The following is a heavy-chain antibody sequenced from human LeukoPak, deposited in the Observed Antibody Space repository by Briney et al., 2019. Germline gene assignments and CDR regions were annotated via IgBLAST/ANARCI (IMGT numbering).Heavy chain of an antibody. CDR1: GGSISSYS. CDR2: INFNGST. D-gene: IGHD6-19*01. CDR3: ARHPVAVTRGANFDY. J-gene: IGHJ4*02. V-gene: IGHV4-59*08. Sequence: SETLSLTCSVSGGSISSYSWGWIRQPPGKGLEYIGYINFNGSTNYNPSLKSRVTISVDTSKNQFSLNLTSVTAGDTAVYYCARHPVAVTRGANFDYWGQGTLVTVSS.